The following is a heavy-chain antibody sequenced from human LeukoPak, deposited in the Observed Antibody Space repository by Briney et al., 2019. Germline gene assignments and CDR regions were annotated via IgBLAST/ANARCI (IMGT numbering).Heavy chain of an antibody. V-gene: IGHV1-18*01. CDR1: GYTFTSYG. Sequence: ASVKGSCKASGYTFTSYGISWVRQAPGQGLEWMGWISAYNGNTNYAQKLQGRVTMTTDTSTSTAYMELRSLRSDDTAVYYCARDDIVVVPAAIRGYSSSSNWFDPWGQGTLVTVSS. CDR2: ISAYNGNT. J-gene: IGHJ5*02. D-gene: IGHD2-2*02. CDR3: ARDDIVVVPAAIRGYSSSSNWFDP.